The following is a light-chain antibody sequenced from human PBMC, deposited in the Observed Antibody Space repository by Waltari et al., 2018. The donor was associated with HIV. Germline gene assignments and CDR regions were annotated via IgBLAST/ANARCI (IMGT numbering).Light chain of an antibody. V-gene: IGLV2-8*01. J-gene: IGLJ1*01. CDR2: DVS. CDR1: TSDVGGYRY. Sequence: QSALTQPPSASGSPGQSVTISCTGTTSDVGGYRYVSWYQHHPGKAPKLIIYDVSKRPSGVPDRFSGSKSGNTASLTVFGLQADDEADYYCKSYAGSNNPYVFGTGTKVTVL. CDR3: KSYAGSNNPYV.